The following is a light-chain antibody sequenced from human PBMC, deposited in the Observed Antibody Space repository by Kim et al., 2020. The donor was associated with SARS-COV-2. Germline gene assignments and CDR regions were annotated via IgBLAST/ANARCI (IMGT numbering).Light chain of an antibody. Sequence: RQTATPTGTGTRHNVGNQGAAWLQQHQGHPPKLLSYRNNNRPSGISERLSASRSGNTASLTISGLQPEDEADYYCSAWVISLSAWVFGGGTQLTVL. CDR2: RNN. J-gene: IGLJ3*02. CDR1: RHNVGNQG. CDR3: SAWVISLSAWV. V-gene: IGLV10-54*01.